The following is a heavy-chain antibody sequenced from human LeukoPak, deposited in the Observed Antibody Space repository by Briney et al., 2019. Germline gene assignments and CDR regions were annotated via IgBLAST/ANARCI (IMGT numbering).Heavy chain of an antibody. V-gene: IGHV1-69*05. J-gene: IGHJ6*03. D-gene: IGHD6-13*01. CDR1: GGTFSSYA. CDR2: IIPIFGTA. CDR3: ARDAGKAYYYYYYMDV. Sequence: SVKVSCKASGGTFSSYAISWVRQAPGQGLEWMGRIIPIFGTANYAQRFQGRVTITTDESTSTAYMELSSLRSEDTAVYYCARDAGKAYYYYYYMDVWGKGTTVTVSS.